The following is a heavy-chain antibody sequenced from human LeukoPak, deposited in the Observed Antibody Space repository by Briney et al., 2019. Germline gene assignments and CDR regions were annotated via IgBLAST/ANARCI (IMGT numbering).Heavy chain of an antibody. Sequence: PGGSLRLSCAASGFSFSVFWMHWVRQAPGKGPVWVSRIKTDGSITNYADSVKGRFTISRDNSKNTQSLQMNSLRAVDTAVYYCAKDDDWGRYKHWGQGTLVTVSS. CDR2: IKTDGSIT. CDR3: AKDDDWGRYKH. J-gene: IGHJ1*01. D-gene: IGHD3-16*01. V-gene: IGHV3-74*01. CDR1: GFSFSVFW.